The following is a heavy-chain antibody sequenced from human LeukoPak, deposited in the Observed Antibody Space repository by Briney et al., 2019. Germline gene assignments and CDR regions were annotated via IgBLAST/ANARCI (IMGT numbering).Heavy chain of an antibody. Sequence: GEALQISFKGSGYGFTSYWIGWGRPLPGKGLEWMGIIYPGDSDTRYSPSFQGQVTISADKSISTAYLQWSSLKASDTAMYYCARRIDYYDSSGYYSRWGQGTLVTVSS. CDR1: GYGFTSYW. J-gene: IGHJ4*02. CDR2: IYPGDSDT. CDR3: ARRIDYYDSSGYYSR. D-gene: IGHD3-22*01. V-gene: IGHV5-51*01.